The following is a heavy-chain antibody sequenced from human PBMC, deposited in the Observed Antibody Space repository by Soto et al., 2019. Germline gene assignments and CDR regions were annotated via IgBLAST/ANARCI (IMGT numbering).Heavy chain of an antibody. Sequence: EVQLVESGGGLVKPGGSLRLSCAASGFIFSSYTMTWVRQAPGKGLEWVSSISSSSSNIEYADSVKGRFSVSRDNANNSLFLQINSLRAEDTAVYYCAREDYACASTRFDYWGLGALVTVSS. CDR3: AREDYACASTRFDY. V-gene: IGHV3-21*01. CDR2: ISSSSSNI. CDR1: GFIFSSYT. D-gene: IGHD4-17*01. J-gene: IGHJ4*02.